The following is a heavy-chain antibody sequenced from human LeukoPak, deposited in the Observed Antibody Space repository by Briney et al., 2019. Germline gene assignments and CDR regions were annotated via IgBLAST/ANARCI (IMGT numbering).Heavy chain of an antibody. D-gene: IGHD3-10*01. V-gene: IGHV1-18*01. Sequence: ASVKVSCKASGYTFTSYGISWVRQAPGQGLEWMGWIRTYNGNTNYAQKLQGRLTMTTDTSTSTAYMELRSLSSDDTAVYYCARVPGRGVSSGTLDYWGQGTLVTVSS. J-gene: IGHJ4*02. CDR2: IRTYNGNT. CDR1: GYTFTSYG. CDR3: ARVPGRGVSSGTLDY.